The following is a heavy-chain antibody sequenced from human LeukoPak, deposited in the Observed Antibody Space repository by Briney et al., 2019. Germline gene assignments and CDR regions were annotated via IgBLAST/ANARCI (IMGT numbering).Heavy chain of an antibody. CDR3: ARAEQGDCSSTSCYFGYYYYYMDV. V-gene: IGHV4-59*01. D-gene: IGHD2-2*01. Sequence: SETLSLTCTVSGGSISSYYWSWIRQPPGKGLGWIGYIYYSGSTNYNPSLKSRVTISVDTSKNQFSLKLSSVTAADTAVYYCARAEQGDCSSTSCYFGYYYYYMDVWGKGTTVTVSS. CDR2: IYYSGST. CDR1: GGSISSYY. J-gene: IGHJ6*03.